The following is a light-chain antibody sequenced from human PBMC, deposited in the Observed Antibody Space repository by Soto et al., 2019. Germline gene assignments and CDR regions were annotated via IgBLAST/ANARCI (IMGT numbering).Light chain of an antibody. J-gene: IGKJ1*01. V-gene: IGKV3-20*01. Sequence: ETASLSCRASQSVSSSFLAWYQQKPGQAPRLLIYGTSSRATGIPDRFSGSGSGTDFTLTISRLEPEDFAVYYCQQYGISPWT. CDR3: QQYGISPWT. CDR1: QSVSSSF. CDR2: GTS.